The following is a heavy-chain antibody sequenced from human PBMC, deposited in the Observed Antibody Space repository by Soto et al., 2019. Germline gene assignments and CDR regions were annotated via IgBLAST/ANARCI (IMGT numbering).Heavy chain of an antibody. J-gene: IGHJ6*02. Sequence: PRGSLRLSCAASGFTFSSYSMNWVRQAPGKGLEWVSYISSSSSTIYYADSVKGRFTISRDKAKNSLYLQMDSLRAEDTAVYYCARDSMDYGMDVWGQGTTVTVSS. CDR3: ARDSMDYGMDV. V-gene: IGHV3-48*01. CDR1: GFTFSSYS. D-gene: IGHD2-8*01. CDR2: ISSSSSTI.